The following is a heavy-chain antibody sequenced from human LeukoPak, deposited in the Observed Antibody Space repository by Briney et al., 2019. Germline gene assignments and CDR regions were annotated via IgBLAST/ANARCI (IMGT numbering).Heavy chain of an antibody. V-gene: IGHV3-74*01. J-gene: IGHJ4*02. D-gene: IGHD7-27*01. CDR2: INRDGSTT. Sequence: PGGSLRLSCAASGFTFSNAWMSWVRQAPGKGLVWVSRINRDGSTTTYADSVKGRFTISRDNAKNTLYLQMSSLRAEDTAVYYCARDLTGEKDYWGQGTLVTVSS. CDR3: ARDLTGEKDY. CDR1: GFTFSNAW.